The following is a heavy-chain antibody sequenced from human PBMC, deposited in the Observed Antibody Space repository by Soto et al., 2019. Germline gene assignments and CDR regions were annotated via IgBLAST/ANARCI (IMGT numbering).Heavy chain of an antibody. CDR1: GGSFSGYY. Sequence: SSETLSLTCAVYGGSFSGYYWIWIRQPPGKGLEWIGEINHSGSTNYNPSLKSRVTISVDTSKNQFSLKLSSVTAADTAVYYCARVESGEFDYWGQGTLVTVSS. J-gene: IGHJ4*02. CDR2: INHSGST. CDR3: ARVESGEFDY. V-gene: IGHV4-34*01.